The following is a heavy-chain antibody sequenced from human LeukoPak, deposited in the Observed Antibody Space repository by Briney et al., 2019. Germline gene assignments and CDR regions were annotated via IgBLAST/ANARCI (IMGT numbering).Heavy chain of an antibody. CDR2: VYYSGST. V-gene: IGHV4-39*01. J-gene: IGHJ4*02. CDR1: GGSMSSGSYY. Sequence: SEILSLTCTVSGGSMSSGSYYWGWIRQPPGKGLEWIGSVYYSGSTHYNPSFKSRVTISVDMSKNQFSLKLSSVTAADTAVYYCARRDGSSAYYVFIYWGQGTLVTVSS. D-gene: IGHD3-22*01. CDR3: ARRDGSSAYYVFIY.